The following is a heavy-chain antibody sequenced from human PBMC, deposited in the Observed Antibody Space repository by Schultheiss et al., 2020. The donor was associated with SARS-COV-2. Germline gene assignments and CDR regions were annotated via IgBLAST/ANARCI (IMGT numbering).Heavy chain of an antibody. CDR2: IYSGGST. CDR1: GGSFSGYY. D-gene: IGHD3-3*01. J-gene: IGHJ4*02. Sequence: ETLSLTCAVYGGSFSGYYWSWIRQPPGKGLEWVSVIYSGGSTYYADSVKGRFTISRDNAKNTLYLQMNSLRAEDTAVYYCANLPDEPGFFFDYWGQGNLVTVSS. V-gene: IGHV3-53*01. CDR3: ANLPDEPGFFFDY.